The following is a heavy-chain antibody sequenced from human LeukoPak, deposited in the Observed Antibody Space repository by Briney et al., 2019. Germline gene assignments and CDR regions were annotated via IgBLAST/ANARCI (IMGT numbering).Heavy chain of an antibody. CDR1: GFTFSSYG. CDR2: ISYDGSNK. V-gene: IGHV3-30*18. D-gene: IGHD1-26*01. CDR3: AKVKGVSQWELLPLDDDAFDI. J-gene: IGHJ3*02. Sequence: PGRSLRLSCAASGFTFSSYGMHWVRQAPGKGLEWVPFISYDGSNKYYADSVKGRFTISRDNSKNTLYLQMSSLRAEDTAVYYCAKVKGVSQWELLPLDDDAFDIWGQGTMVTVSS.